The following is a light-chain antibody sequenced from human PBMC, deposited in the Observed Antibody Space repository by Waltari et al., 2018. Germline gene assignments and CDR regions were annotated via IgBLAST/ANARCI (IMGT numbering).Light chain of an antibody. CDR2: DVN. J-gene: IGLJ3*02. CDR1: SNDVGGYNY. Sequence: QSALTQPASVSGSPGQSITISCTGTSNDVGGYNYVSWYQQHPGKAPKLLIFDVNDRPSGVFNRFSGSKSGNAASLTISGLQAEDEADYYCNSFTSSSTWVFGGGTKLTVL. CDR3: NSFTSSSTWV. V-gene: IGLV2-14*01.